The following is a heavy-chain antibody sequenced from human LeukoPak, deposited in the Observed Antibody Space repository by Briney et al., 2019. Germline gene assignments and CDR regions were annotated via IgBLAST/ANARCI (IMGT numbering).Heavy chain of an antibody. V-gene: IGHV1-46*01. CDR1: GYTFSSYY. CDR3: ARGNYGGNRPLHY. D-gene: IGHD4/OR15-4a*01. CDR2: VNPSGGST. Sequence: ASVKVSCKASGYTFSSYYMHWVRQAPGQGLEWMGMVNPSGGSTNCAQNFQGRVTMTRDTSTSTVYMDLSSLSSEDTAVYYCARGNYGGNRPLHYWGQGTLVTVSS. J-gene: IGHJ4*02.